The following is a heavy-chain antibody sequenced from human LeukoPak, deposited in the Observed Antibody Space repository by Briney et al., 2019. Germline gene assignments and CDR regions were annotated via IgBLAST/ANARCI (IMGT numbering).Heavy chain of an antibody. CDR2: ISDSGSST. V-gene: IGHV3-23*01. J-gene: IGHJ4*02. CDR3: AKRVPYSSSSVYFDF. CDR1: GFTFSSYG. Sequence: PGGSLRLSCAASGFTFSSYGMNCVRHAPGKGLEWVSAISDSGSSTYYADSVKGRFTISRDNSKNTLYLQMNSLRAEDTAVYYCAKRVPYSSSSVYFDFWGQGTLVTVSS. D-gene: IGHD6-6*01.